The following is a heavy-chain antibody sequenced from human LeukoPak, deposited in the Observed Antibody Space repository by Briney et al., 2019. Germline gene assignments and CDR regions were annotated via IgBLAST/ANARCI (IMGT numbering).Heavy chain of an antibody. CDR3: ARAPRITMVRGVIYWFDP. J-gene: IGHJ5*02. V-gene: IGHV1-18*01. CDR2: ISAYNGNT. CDR1: GYTFTSYG. Sequence: ASVKVSCKASGYTFTSYGISWVRQAPGQGLEWMGWISAYNGNTNYAQKLQGRVTMTTDTSTSTAYMELRSLRSDDTAVYYCARAPRITMVRGVIYWFDPWAREPWSPSPQ. D-gene: IGHD3-10*01.